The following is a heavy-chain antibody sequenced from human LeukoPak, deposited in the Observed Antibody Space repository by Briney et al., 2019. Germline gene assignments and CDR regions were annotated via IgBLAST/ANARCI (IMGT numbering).Heavy chain of an antibody. D-gene: IGHD1-26*01. J-gene: IGHJ3*02. V-gene: IGHV1-18*01. Sequence: ASVKVSCKASGCTFTNYGISWVRQAPGQGLEWMGWISIYNGHTNYAQKLQGRVTMTTDTSTSTAYMDLRSLKSDDTAVYYCARGGRWELPRPYAFDIWGQGTMVTVSS. CDR3: ARGGRWELPRPYAFDI. CDR1: GCTFTNYG. CDR2: ISIYNGHT.